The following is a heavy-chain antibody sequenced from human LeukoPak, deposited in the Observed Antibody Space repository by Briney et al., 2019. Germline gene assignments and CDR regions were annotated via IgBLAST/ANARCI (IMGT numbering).Heavy chain of an antibody. J-gene: IGHJ4*02. CDR2: IYSGGTT. Sequence: GGSLRLSCAASGFTFSNAWMSWVRQAPGKGLEWVSVIYSGGTTYYADSVKGRFTISRDNSKNTLYLQMNSLRAEDTAVYYCAREWASWGQGTLVTVSS. CDR3: AREWAS. D-gene: IGHD1-26*01. CDR1: GFTFSNAW. V-gene: IGHV3-53*01.